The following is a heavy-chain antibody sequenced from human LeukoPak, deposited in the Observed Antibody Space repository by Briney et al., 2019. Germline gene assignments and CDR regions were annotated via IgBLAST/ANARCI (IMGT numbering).Heavy chain of an antibody. CDR2: INPSGGST. Sequence: ASVKVSCKASGYTFTSYYMHWVRQAPGQGLEWMGIINPSGGSTSYAQKFQGRVTMTTDTSTSTAYMELRSLRSDDTAVYYCARDRPQYYDILTGQDYYYYYMDVWGKGTTVTISS. J-gene: IGHJ6*03. CDR1: GYTFTSYY. CDR3: ARDRPQYYDILTGQDYYYYYMDV. V-gene: IGHV1-46*01. D-gene: IGHD3-9*01.